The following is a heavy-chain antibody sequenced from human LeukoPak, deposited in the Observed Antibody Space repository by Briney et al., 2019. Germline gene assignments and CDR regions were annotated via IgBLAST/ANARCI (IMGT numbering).Heavy chain of an antibody. V-gene: IGHV4-31*03. CDR2: INHSGST. D-gene: IGHD3-10*01. J-gene: IGHJ6*03. Sequence: PSQTLSLTCTVSGGSISSGGYYWSWIRQHPGKGLERIGEINHSGSTNYNPSLKSRVTISVDTSKNQFSLKLSSVTAADTAVYYCARGRGAYYYGSGSYYYYYYMDVWGKGTTVTVSS. CDR1: GGSISSGGYY. CDR3: ARGRGAYYYGSGSYYYYYYMDV.